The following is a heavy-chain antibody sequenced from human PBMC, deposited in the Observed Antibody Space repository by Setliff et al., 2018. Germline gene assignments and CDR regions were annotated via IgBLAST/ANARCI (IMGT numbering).Heavy chain of an antibody. CDR2: INHSGST. CDR3: ARESRYGGYMDV. D-gene: IGHD3-16*01. Sequence: SETLSLTCAVYGGSFSGYYWSWNRQPPGKGLEWIGEINHSGSTNYNPSLKSRVTISVDTSKNQFSLKLSSVTAADTAVYYCARESRYGGYMDVWGKGTTVTVSS. J-gene: IGHJ6*03. CDR1: GGSFSGYY. V-gene: IGHV4-34*01.